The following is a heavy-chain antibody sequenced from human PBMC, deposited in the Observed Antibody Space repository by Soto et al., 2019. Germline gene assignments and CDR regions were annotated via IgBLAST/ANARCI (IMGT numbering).Heavy chain of an antibody. D-gene: IGHD6-13*01. CDR2: INPNSGGT. V-gene: IGHV1-2*04. CDR1: GYTFTGYY. Sequence: ASVMVSCKASGYTFTGYYMHWVRQAPGQGLEWMGWINPNSGGTNYAQKFQGWVTMTRDTSISTAYMELSRLRSDDTAVYYCARGSLSSSWANYYYYYGMDVWGQGTTVTVSS. J-gene: IGHJ6*02. CDR3: ARGSLSSSWANYYYYYGMDV.